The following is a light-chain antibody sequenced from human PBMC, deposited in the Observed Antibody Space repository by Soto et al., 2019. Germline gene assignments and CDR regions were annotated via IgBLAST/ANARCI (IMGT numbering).Light chain of an antibody. J-gene: IGKJ1*01. V-gene: IGKV3-20*01. CDR3: QQYGSSSWT. CDR2: GAS. Sequence: EILLTQSPCTLSLSPGERATLSCGASQSVSSSYLAWYQQKPGQAPRLLMYGASNRATGIPERFSGSGSGTDFTLTISRLAPEDFEVYYCQQYGSSSWTFGQGTKVDIK. CDR1: QSVSSSY.